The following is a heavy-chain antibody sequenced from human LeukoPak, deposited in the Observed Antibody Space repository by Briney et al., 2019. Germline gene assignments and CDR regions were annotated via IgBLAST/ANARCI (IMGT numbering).Heavy chain of an antibody. CDR3: ARMISGFGEYFMDV. CDR1: GGSISSNF. Sequence: SETLTLTCAVSGGSISSNFWSWVRQPAGKGLEWVGRIYISGSTHYNPSLKSRVTMSIDAPKNQFSLNLSSVTAADTAVYYCARMISGFGEYFMDVWSKGTTLSLSS. J-gene: IGHJ6*03. CDR2: IYISGST. V-gene: IGHV4-59*10. D-gene: IGHD3-10*01.